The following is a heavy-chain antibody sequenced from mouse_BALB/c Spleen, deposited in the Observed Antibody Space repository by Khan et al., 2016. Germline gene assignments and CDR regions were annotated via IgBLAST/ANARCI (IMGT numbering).Heavy chain of an antibody. V-gene: IGHV4-1*02. CDR1: GFDFSRYW. CDR2: INPDSSTI. J-gene: IGHJ1*01. CDR3: ASTFWYFDV. Sequence: EVQLQESGGGLVQPGGSLKLSCAASGFDFSRYWMSWVRQAPGKGLEWIREINPDSSTINYKPSLKDKFIISRDNAKNTLYLQMSKVRSEDTALYYCASTFWYFDVWGAGTTVTVSS.